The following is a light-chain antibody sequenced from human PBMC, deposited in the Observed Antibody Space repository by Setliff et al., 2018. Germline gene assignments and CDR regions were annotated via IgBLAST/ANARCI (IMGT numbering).Light chain of an antibody. CDR1: SSDVGGYKF. J-gene: IGLJ1*01. V-gene: IGLV2-8*01. CDR3: SSYAGSNNFCV. Sequence: QSALTQPPSASGSPGQSVTISCTGTSSDVGGYKFVSWYQHHPGKAPKLIIYEVNKRPSGVPDRFSGSKSGNTASLTVSGLQAEAEADYYCSSYAGSNNFCVFGTGTKVTVL. CDR2: EVN.